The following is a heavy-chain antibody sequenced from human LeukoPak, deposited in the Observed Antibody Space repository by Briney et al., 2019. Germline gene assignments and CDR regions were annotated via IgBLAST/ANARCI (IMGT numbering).Heavy chain of an antibody. CDR3: ARDPSSGWVDY. CDR2: IKPNSGGT. V-gene: IGHV1-2*02. Sequence: ASVKVSCRASGYTFSGYYLHWVRQAPGQGLEWMGWIKPNSGGTNYAQRFQDRVTMTWDTSISTAYLDLTGLRSADTAVYYCARDPSSGWVDYWGQGTLVTVSS. J-gene: IGHJ4*02. CDR1: GYTFSGYY. D-gene: IGHD6-19*01.